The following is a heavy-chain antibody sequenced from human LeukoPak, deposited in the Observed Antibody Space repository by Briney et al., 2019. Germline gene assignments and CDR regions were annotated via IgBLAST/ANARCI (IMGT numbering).Heavy chain of an antibody. Sequence: GGSLRLSCAASGFTFSSYAMNWVRQAPGKGLEWVSSISISGGSTYYADSVKGRFTISKDNSKNTLYLQMNSLRAEDTALYYCAKDGSYDSSGYCDYWGQGTLVTVSS. J-gene: IGHJ4*02. V-gene: IGHV3-23*01. CDR3: AKDGSYDSSGYCDY. D-gene: IGHD3-22*01. CDR2: ISISGGST. CDR1: GFTFSSYA.